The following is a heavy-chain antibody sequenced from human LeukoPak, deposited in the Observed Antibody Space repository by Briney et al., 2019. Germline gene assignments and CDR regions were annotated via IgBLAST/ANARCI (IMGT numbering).Heavy chain of an antibody. CDR2: ISYDGSNK. Sequence: GGSPRLSCAASGFTFSSYAMHWVRQAPGKGLEWVAVISYDGSNKYYADSVKGRFTISRDNSKNTLYLQMNSLRAEDTAVYYCARDSGSSHALDIWGQGTMVTVSS. CDR1: GFTFSSYA. J-gene: IGHJ3*02. V-gene: IGHV3-30-3*01. D-gene: IGHD1-26*01. CDR3: ARDSGSSHALDI.